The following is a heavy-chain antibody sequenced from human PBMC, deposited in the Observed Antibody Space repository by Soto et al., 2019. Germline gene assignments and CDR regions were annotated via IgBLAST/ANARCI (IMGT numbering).Heavy chain of an antibody. V-gene: IGHV4-31*03. Sequence: PSETLSLTCTVSGGSISSGGYYWSWIRQHPGKGLEWIGYIYYSGSTYYNPSLKSRVTISVDTSKNQFSLKLSSVTAADTAVYYCARVDLRGYDSSGSLDFDYWGQGTLVTVSS. D-gene: IGHD3-22*01. CDR2: IYYSGST. CDR1: GGSISSGGYY. CDR3: ARVDLRGYDSSGSLDFDY. J-gene: IGHJ4*02.